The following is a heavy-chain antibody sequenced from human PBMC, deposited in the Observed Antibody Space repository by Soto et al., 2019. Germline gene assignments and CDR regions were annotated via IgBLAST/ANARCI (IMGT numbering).Heavy chain of an antibody. CDR1: GGSISSSSYY. J-gene: IGHJ4*02. Sequence: PSETLSLTCTVSGGSISSSSYYWGWIRQPPGKWLEWIGSIYYSGSTYYNPSLKSRVTISVDTSKNQFSLKLSSVTAADTAVYYCARWELLGSIDYWGQGTLVTVSS. V-gene: IGHV4-39*01. D-gene: IGHD1-26*01. CDR3: ARWELLGSIDY. CDR2: IYYSGST.